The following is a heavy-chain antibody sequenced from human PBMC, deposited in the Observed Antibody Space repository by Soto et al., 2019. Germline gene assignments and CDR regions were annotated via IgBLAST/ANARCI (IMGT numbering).Heavy chain of an antibody. CDR1: GFTFSSYA. Sequence: EVQLLESGGGLVQPGGSLRLSCAASGFTFSSYAMSWVRQAPGKGLEWVSTISGSGGGIYYADSVKGRFTISRDNSKNTLDLQMNSVRAEDTAVYYCAKRNLVVRPPFDYWGQGTLVTVSS. V-gene: IGHV3-23*01. CDR2: ISGSGGGI. J-gene: IGHJ4*02. D-gene: IGHD2-15*01. CDR3: AKRNLVVRPPFDY.